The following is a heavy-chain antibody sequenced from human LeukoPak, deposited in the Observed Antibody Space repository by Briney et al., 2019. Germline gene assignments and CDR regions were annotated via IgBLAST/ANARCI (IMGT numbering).Heavy chain of an antibody. CDR1: GFTLSSYW. J-gene: IGHJ6*03. CDR2: IKQDGSEA. V-gene: IGHV3-7*01. D-gene: IGHD2-8*01. Sequence: PGGSLRLSCAASGFTLSSYWMTWVRQAPGKGLEWVANIKQDGSEAYYVDSVKGRFTVSRDNAKNSLYLQLTSLGAEDTAVYYCATRYCTIPACRASSSHCMDNWGKGTTVTVSS. CDR3: ATRYCTIPACRASSSHCMDN.